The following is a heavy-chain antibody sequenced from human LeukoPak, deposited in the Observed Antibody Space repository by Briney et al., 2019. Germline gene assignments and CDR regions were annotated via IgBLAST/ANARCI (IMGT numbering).Heavy chain of an antibody. J-gene: IGHJ5*02. Sequence: PGGSLRLSCAVSGFTFDDYAMHWVRQAPGKGLEWVSGISRNGDSIDYADSVKGRFTISRDNAKNSLYLQMNSLRAEDTALYYCASSYDSSGTNWFDPWGQGTLVTVSS. CDR2: ISRNGDSI. V-gene: IGHV3-9*01. CDR3: ASSYDSSGTNWFDP. D-gene: IGHD3-22*01. CDR1: GFTFDDYA.